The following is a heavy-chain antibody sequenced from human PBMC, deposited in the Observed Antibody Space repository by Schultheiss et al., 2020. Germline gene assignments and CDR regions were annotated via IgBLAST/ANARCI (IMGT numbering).Heavy chain of an antibody. V-gene: IGHV4-31*01. Sequence: SATLSLTCTVSGGSISSGGYYWSWIRQHPGKGLEWIGYIYYSGSTYYNPSLKSLVTISVDTSKNQFSLKLSSVTAADTAVYYCARASRGSSSYFDYWGQGTLVTGSS. CDR3: ARASRGSSSYFDY. CDR2: IYYSGST. J-gene: IGHJ4*02. D-gene: IGHD6-6*01. CDR1: GGSISSGGYY.